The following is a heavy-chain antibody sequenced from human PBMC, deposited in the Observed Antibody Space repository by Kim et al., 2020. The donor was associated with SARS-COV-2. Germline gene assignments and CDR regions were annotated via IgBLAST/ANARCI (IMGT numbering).Heavy chain of an antibody. CDR3: ATWGDFSHAMDV. Sequence: SETLSLTCAVSGGSISSNNWWTWVRQPPGKGLEWIGEIFHSGIIKYNPSLKSRVTISVDKSKNQFSLELSSVTAADTAVYYCATWGDFSHAMDVCGQGTTVTVSS. V-gene: IGHV4-4*02. J-gene: IGHJ6*02. CDR2: IFHSGII. D-gene: IGHD3-16*01. CDR1: GGSISSNNW.